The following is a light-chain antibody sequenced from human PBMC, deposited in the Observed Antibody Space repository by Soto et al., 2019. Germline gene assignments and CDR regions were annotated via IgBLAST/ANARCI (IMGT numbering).Light chain of an antibody. CDR2: DAS. V-gene: IGKV3-20*01. CDR3: QQYGSSPLT. Sequence: EIVLTQSPGTLSLSPGERATLSCRASQSVSSSYLAWYQQKPGQAPRLLIYDASSRATGIPDRFSGGGSGTDFTLTISRLEPEDFAVDYCQQYGSSPLTFGGGTKVEI. CDR1: QSVSSSY. J-gene: IGKJ4*01.